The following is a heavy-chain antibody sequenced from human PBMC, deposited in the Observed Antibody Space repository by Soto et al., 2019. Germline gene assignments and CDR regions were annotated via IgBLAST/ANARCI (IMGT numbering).Heavy chain of an antibody. Sequence: GASVKVSCKASGYTFTGYYMHWVRQAPGQGLEWMGWINPNSGGTNYAQKFQGWVTMTRDTSISTAYMELSRLRSDDTAVYYCAREVYDIFAGGVFAIWGQGTMVTVSS. V-gene: IGHV1-2*04. CDR2: INPNSGGT. CDR3: AREVYDIFAGGVFAI. J-gene: IGHJ3*02. D-gene: IGHD3-9*01. CDR1: GYTFTGYY.